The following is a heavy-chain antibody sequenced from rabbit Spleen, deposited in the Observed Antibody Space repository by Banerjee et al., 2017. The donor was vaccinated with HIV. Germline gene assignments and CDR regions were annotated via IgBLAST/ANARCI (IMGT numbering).Heavy chain of an antibody. D-gene: IGHD1-1*01. CDR2: INASTGKP. CDR1: RFSFSDRDV. CDR3: ARDLVGVIGWNFYL. Sequence: QEQLVESGGGLVQPEGSLTLTCKASRFSFSDRDVMCWVPQAPGKGLEWIACINASTGKPVYATWASGRFTISRTSSTTVTLRMTSLTAADRATYFCARDLVGVIGWNFYLWGPGTLVTVS. J-gene: IGHJ4*01. V-gene: IGHV1S45*01.